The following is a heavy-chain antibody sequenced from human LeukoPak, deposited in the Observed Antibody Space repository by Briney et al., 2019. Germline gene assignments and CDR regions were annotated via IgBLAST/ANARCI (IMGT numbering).Heavy chain of an antibody. J-gene: IGHJ4*02. D-gene: IGHD3-22*01. CDR1: GGSISSYY. V-gene: IGHV4-59*08. Sequence: PSETLSLTCTVSGGSISSYYWSWIWQPPGKGLEWIGYIYYSGSTNYNPSLKSRVTISVDTSKNQFSLKLSSVTAADTAVYYCARQYSDDSSGYYFAYWGQGTLVTVSS. CDR2: IYYSGST. CDR3: ARQYSDDSSGYYFAY.